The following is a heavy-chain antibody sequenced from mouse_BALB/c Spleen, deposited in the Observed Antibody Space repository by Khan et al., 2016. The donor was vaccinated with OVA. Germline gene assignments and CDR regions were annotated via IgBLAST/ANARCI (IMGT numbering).Heavy chain of an antibody. J-gene: IGHJ4*01. CDR2: IWGDGST. CDR3: AKFTPDYYSMDY. D-gene: IGHD1-1*01. CDR1: GFSLSSYG. V-gene: IGHV2-3*01. Sequence: QVQLKQSGPGLVAPSQSLSITCPVSGFSLSSYGVNWVRQPPGKGLEWLGVIWGDGSTNYHSVLISRLIISKDNSKSQVFLKLNSLLTADTATYYCAKFTPDYYSMDYWGQGTSVTVSA.